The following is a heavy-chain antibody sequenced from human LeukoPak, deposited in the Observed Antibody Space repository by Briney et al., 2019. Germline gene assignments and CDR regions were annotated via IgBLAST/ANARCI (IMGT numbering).Heavy chain of an antibody. CDR1: GFTVSSNE. J-gene: IGHJ4*02. D-gene: IGHD3-9*01. V-gene: IGHV3-38-3*01. Sequence: XLXLSCAASGFTVSSNEMSWVRQAPGKGLEWVSSISGGSTYYADSRKGRFTISRDNSKNTLYLQMNSLRIDDTAVYYCARDGLYPDSDGFDSETFDYWGQGALVTVSS. CDR2: ISGGST. CDR3: ARDGLYPDSDGFDSETFDY.